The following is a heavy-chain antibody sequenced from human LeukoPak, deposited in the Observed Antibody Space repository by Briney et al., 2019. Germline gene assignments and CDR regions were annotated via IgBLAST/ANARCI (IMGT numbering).Heavy chain of an antibody. J-gene: IGHJ2*01. D-gene: IGHD4-23*01. Sequence: GGSLRLSCAASGFTFSSYAMSWVRQAPGKGLEWVSAISGSGGSTYYADSVKGRFTISRDNSKNTLYLQMNSLRAEDTAVYYYAKDNGGNSGWYFDLWGRGTLVTVSS. CDR2: ISGSGGST. CDR3: AKDNGGNSGWYFDL. V-gene: IGHV3-23*01. CDR1: GFTFSSYA.